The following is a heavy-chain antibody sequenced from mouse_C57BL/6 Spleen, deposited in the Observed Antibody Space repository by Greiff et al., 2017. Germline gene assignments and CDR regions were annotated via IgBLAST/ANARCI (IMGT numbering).Heavy chain of an antibody. CDR3: ARSDYDDGYAMDY. CDR1: GYSFTGYY. Sequence: DVQLQESGPELVKPGASVKISCKASGYSFTGYYMNWVKQSPEKSLEWIGEINPSTGGTTYNQKFKAKATLTVDKSSSTAYMQLKSLTSEDSAVYYCARSDYDDGYAMDYWGQGTSVTVSS. J-gene: IGHJ4*01. V-gene: IGHV1-42*01. CDR2: INPSTGGT. D-gene: IGHD2-4*01.